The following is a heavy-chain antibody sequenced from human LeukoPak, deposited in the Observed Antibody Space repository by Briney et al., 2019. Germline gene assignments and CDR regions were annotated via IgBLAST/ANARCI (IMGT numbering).Heavy chain of an antibody. Sequence: SETLSLTCTVSGGSISSGGYYWSWIRQHPGKGLEWIGYIYYSGSTYYNPSLKSRVTISVDTSKNQFSLKLSSVTAADTAVYYCARRTHYGGKSRWAFDIWGQGTMVTVSS. V-gene: IGHV4-31*03. CDR3: ARRTHYGGKSRWAFDI. CDR2: IYYSGST. J-gene: IGHJ3*02. D-gene: IGHD4-23*01. CDR1: GGSISSGGYY.